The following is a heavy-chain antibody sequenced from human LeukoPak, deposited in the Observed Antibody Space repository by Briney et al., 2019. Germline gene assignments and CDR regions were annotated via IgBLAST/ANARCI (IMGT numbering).Heavy chain of an antibody. V-gene: IGHV5-51*01. J-gene: IGHJ5*02. Sequence: GESLEISCKGSGYNFTSYWIAWVRQMPGKGLEWMGIIYLDGSDTRYSPSFQGQVTISADKSISTAYLQWSSLKASDTAIYYCARRHTNYVWFDPWGQGTLVTVSS. CDR1: GYNFTSYW. CDR3: ARRHTNYVWFDP. CDR2: IYLDGSDT. D-gene: IGHD1-7*01.